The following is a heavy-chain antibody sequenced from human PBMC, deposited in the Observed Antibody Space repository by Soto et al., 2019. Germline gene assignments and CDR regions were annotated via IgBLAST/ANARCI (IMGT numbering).Heavy chain of an antibody. CDR2: IIPMIGRT. V-gene: IGHV1-69*01. D-gene: IGHD3-9*01. CDR3: ASWDYDVLTGYSYDD. Sequence: QVQLVQSGAEVKKPGSSVKVSCKASGGTFNNYGMGWVRQAPGQGLEWMGGIIPMIGRTNYAQKFQGRLTLPADASRSTAYMELRSLRSDDTAVYYCASWDYDVLTGYSYDDWGQGTLVTVSS. J-gene: IGHJ4*02. CDR1: GGTFNNYG.